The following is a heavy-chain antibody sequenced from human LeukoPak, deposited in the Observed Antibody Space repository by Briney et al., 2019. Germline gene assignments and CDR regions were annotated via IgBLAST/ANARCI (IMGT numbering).Heavy chain of an antibody. CDR1: GYTFTGYY. Sequence: ASVKVSCKASGYTFTGYYMHWVRQAPGQGLEWMGWINPNSGGTNYAQKFQGRVTMTRDTSISTAYMELSRLRSDDTAVYYCASYPRMTTSDYYYMDVWGKGTTVTVSS. V-gene: IGHV1-2*02. J-gene: IGHJ6*03. CDR3: ASYPRMTTSDYYYMDV. CDR2: INPNSGGT. D-gene: IGHD4-17*01.